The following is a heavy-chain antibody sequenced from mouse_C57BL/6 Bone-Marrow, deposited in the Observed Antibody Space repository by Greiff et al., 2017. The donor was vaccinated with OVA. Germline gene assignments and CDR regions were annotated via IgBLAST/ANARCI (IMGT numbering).Heavy chain of an antibody. CDR3: ARGVTTVVARWYFDV. J-gene: IGHJ1*03. V-gene: IGHV1-72*01. D-gene: IGHD1-1*01. CDR1: GYTFTSYW. CDR2: IDPNSGGT. Sequence: QVQLQQPGAELVKPGASVKLSCKASGYTFTSYWMHWVKQRPGRGLEWIGRIDPNSGGTKYNEKFKSKATLTVDKPSSTAYMQLSSLTSEYSAVYYCARGVTTVVARWYFDVWGTGTTVTVSS.